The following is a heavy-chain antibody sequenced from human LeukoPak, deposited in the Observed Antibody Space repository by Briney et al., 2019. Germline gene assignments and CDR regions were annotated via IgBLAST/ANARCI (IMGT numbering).Heavy chain of an antibody. D-gene: IGHD1-7*01. CDR1: GGSFSGYY. Sequence: PSKTLSLTCAVYGGSFSGYYWSWIRQPPGKGLEWIGEINHSGSTNYNPSLKSRVTISVDTSKNQFSLKLSSVTAADTAVYYCARGRTWNYSWFDPWGQGTLVTVSS. CDR3: ARGRTWNYSWFDP. CDR2: INHSGST. V-gene: IGHV4-34*01. J-gene: IGHJ5*02.